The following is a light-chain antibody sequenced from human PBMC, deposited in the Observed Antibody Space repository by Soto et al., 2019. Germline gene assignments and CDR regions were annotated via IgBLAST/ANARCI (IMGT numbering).Light chain of an antibody. Sequence: AIRMTQSPSSFSASTGDRVTITCRASQGISSYLAWYQQKPGKAPKLLIYAASTLQSGVPSRFSGSGSGTDFTLTISCLQSEYFATYYCQQYYSYPRKVGKGTKVEIK. CDR3: QQYYSYPRK. V-gene: IGKV1-8*01. J-gene: IGKJ1*01. CDR1: QGISSY. CDR2: AAS.